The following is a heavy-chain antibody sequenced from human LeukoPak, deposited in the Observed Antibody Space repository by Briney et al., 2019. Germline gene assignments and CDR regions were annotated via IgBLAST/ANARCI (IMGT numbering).Heavy chain of an antibody. Sequence: ASVKVSCKASGYTFITYGISWVRQAPGQGLEWMGWISAYNGNTNYTQKLQGRVTMTTDTSTSTAYMELRSLRSDDTAVYYCARDQVIAAAGPPLNYWGQGTLVTVSS. V-gene: IGHV1-18*01. CDR3: ARDQVIAAAGPPLNY. CDR1: GYTFITYG. CDR2: ISAYNGNT. J-gene: IGHJ4*02. D-gene: IGHD6-13*01.